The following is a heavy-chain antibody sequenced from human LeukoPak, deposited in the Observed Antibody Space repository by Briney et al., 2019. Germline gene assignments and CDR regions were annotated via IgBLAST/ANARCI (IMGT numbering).Heavy chain of an antibody. CDR1: GYTSTVYY. V-gene: IGHV1-2*06. D-gene: IGHD5-18*01. J-gene: IGHJ4*02. Sequence: ASVKVSCKASGYTSTVYYMHCVRQAPGQGLEWMGRINPNSGGTNYAQKFQGRVTMTRDTSISTAYMELSRLRSDDTAVYYCARFGSYGSDDDYWGQGTLVTVSS. CDR3: ARFGSYGSDDDY. CDR2: INPNSGGT.